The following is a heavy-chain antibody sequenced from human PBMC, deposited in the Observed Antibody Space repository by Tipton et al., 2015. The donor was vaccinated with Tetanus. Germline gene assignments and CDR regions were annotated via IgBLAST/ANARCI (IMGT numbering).Heavy chain of an antibody. Sequence: LRLSCSVSGGSISGSNYFWNWIRQQPGKGPEWIGYIYYSGSTHYNPSLKGRVTMSVDTSKNQFSLKLSSVTAADTAVYYCARDQGGGRVVRLNWFDPWGQGTLVTVSS. CDR1: GGSISGSNYF. J-gene: IGHJ5*02. CDR3: ARDQGGGRVVRLNWFDP. D-gene: IGHD6-6*01. V-gene: IGHV4-31*02. CDR2: IYYSGST.